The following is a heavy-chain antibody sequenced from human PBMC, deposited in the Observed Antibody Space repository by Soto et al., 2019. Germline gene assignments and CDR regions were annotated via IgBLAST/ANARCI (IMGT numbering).Heavy chain of an antibody. CDR2: INSDGSTT. D-gene: IGHD1-26*01. CDR3: ANFYSGSYSTY. CDR1: GFTLSYYW. V-gene: IGHV3-74*01. Sequence: GGSLRLSCAASGFTLSYYWMHWVRQAPGKGLVWVSRINSDGSTTNYADSVKGRFTISRDNAKNTLYLEMNSLRAEDTAVYYCANFYSGSYSTYWGQGTLVTVSS. J-gene: IGHJ4*02.